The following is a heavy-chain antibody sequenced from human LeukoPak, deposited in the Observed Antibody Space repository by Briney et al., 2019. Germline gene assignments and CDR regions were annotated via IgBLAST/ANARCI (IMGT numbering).Heavy chain of an antibody. Sequence: SVTVSCKASGGTFSSYAISWVRQAPGQGLEWMGGIIPIFSTANYAQNFQGRVTIPADDSTSTAYMELSSLRSEDTAVYYCARAPPEGYFDWLLFRYFDYWGQGTLVTVSS. CDR2: IIPIFSTA. CDR1: GGTFSSYA. V-gene: IGHV1-69*13. J-gene: IGHJ4*02. CDR3: ARAPPEGYFDWLLFRYFDY. D-gene: IGHD3-9*01.